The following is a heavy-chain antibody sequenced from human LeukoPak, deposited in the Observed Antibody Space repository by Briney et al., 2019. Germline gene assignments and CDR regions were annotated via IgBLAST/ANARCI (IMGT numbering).Heavy chain of an antibody. CDR1: GFTFSSYA. CDR3: AKALFSGYDWDFDY. D-gene: IGHD5-12*01. Sequence: GGSLRLSCAASGFTFSSYAMSWVRQAPGKGLEWVSAISGSGGSTYYADSVKGRFTISRDNSKNTLYLQMNSLRAEGTAVYYCAKALFSGYDWDFDYWGQGTLVTVSS. CDR2: ISGSGGST. J-gene: IGHJ4*02. V-gene: IGHV3-23*01.